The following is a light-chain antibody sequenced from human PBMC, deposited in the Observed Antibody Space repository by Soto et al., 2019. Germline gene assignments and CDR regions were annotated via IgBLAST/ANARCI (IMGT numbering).Light chain of an antibody. V-gene: IGKV3-20*01. CDR2: DAS. J-gene: IGKJ4*01. Sequence: EFVFTQSPGTGSLSPGERATLSCRASQTVRNNYLAWYQQKPGQAPRLLIYDASSRATGIPDRFSGGGSGTDFTLTISRLEPEDFAVYYCQQFSSYPLTFGGGTKVDIK. CDR3: QQFSSYPLT. CDR1: QTVRNNY.